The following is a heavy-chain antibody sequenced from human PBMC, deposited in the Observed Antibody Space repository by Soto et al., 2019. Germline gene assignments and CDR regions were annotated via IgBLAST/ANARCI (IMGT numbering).Heavy chain of an antibody. CDR3: GRQATYSYGNSGYYYGMDV. CDR1: GYTFANYW. D-gene: IGHD5-18*01. CDR2: IYPSDSST. J-gene: IGHJ6*02. Sequence: GESLKISCECSGYTFANYWIGWVRQVPGKGLEWVAIIYPSDSSTISSPSFQGQVTISADKSISTAYLQWSSLKASDTAMYYCGRQATYSYGNSGYYYGMDVWGQGTTVTVSS. V-gene: IGHV5-51*01.